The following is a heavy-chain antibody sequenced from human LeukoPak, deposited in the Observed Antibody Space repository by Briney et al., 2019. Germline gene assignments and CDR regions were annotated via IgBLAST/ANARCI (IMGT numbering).Heavy chain of an antibody. V-gene: IGHV1-18*01. CDR2: INPYNGNT. J-gene: IGHJ5*02. Sequence: GASVKVSCKASGYSFASYGISWVRQAPGQGLEWMGWINPYNGNTNYAQRLQGRVTMTTVTSTTTAYMELRSLTSDDTAVYYCARAPYSAAYNWFDPWGQGTLVTVSS. CDR1: GYSFASYG. CDR3: ARAPYSAAYNWFDP. D-gene: IGHD2-2*01.